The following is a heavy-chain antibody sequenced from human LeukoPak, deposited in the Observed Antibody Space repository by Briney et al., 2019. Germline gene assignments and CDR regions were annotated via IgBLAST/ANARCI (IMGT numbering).Heavy chain of an antibody. CDR2: IIWNSCRI. Sequence: GRSLRLSCAASGFSFDAYAIHWVRQAPGKGLEWVSVIIWNSCRIGCADSVKGRFTISRDNSKNSLYMKMNSLSPEATAFYYCAKGGAEADNYWYFDLWGRGTLVTVSS. V-gene: IGHV3-9*01. D-gene: IGHD6-13*01. J-gene: IGHJ2*01. CDR3: AKGGAEADNYWYFDL. CDR1: GFSFDAYA.